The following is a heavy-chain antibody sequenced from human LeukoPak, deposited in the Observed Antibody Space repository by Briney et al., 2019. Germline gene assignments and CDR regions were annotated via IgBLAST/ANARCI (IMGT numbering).Heavy chain of an antibody. CDR2: INSDGSST. D-gene: IGHD3-9*01. J-gene: IGHJ6*02. CDR1: GFTFSSYW. V-gene: IGHV3-74*01. CDR3: ARVPSSYDILTGYLDV. Sequence: GGSLRLSCAASGFTFSSYWMRWVRQAPGKGLVWVSRINSDGSSTSYADSVKGRFTISRDNAKNSLYLQMNSLRAEDTAVYYCARVPSSYDILTGYLDVWGQGTTVTVSS.